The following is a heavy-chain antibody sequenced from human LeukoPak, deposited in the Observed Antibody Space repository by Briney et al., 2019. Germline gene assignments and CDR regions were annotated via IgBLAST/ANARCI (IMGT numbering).Heavy chain of an antibody. V-gene: IGHV4-34*01. CDR3: ARVPRWGKQSHTLDV. Sequence: SETLSLTCAVYGGSFSGYYWSWIRQPPGKGLEWIGEINHSGSTNYNPPLKSRVTISVDTSKNQFSLKLSSVTAADTAVYYCARVPRWGKQSHTLDVWGKGTTVTVSS. J-gene: IGHJ6*04. CDR1: GGSFSGYY. D-gene: IGHD3-16*01. CDR2: INHSGST.